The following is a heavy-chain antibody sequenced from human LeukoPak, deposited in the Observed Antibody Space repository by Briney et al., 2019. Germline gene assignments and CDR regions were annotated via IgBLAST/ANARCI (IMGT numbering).Heavy chain of an antibody. CDR2: INQGGSEK. V-gene: IGHV3-7*01. J-gene: IGHJ4*02. Sequence: GGSLRLSCAASGFTFSSYCMSWVRQAPGKGLEWVANINQGGSEKYYVDSVKGRFTISRDNATLYLEMNSLRAEDTAVYYCLRENHDSGWSFDYWGQGTLVTVSS. CDR3: LRENHDSGWSFDY. CDR1: GFTFSSYC. D-gene: IGHD3-22*01.